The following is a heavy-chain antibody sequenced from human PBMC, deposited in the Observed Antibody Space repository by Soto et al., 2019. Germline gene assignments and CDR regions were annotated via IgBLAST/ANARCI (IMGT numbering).Heavy chain of an antibody. CDR2: INAGNGNT. Sequence: QVRLVQSGAEVKKPGASVKVSCKASGYTFTSYAMHWVRQAPGQRLEWMGWINAGNGNTKYSQKFQGRVTITRDTSASTAYMELSSLRSEDTAVYYCARDRRITMIVVAHYGMDVWGQGTTVTVSS. J-gene: IGHJ6*02. V-gene: IGHV1-3*01. CDR1: GYTFTSYA. CDR3: ARDRRITMIVVAHYGMDV. D-gene: IGHD3-22*01.